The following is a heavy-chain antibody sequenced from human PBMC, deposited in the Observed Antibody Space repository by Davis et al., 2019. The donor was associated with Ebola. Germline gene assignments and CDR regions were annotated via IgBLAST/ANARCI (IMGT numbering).Heavy chain of an antibody. V-gene: IGHV1-18*01. J-gene: IGHJ6*02. Sequence: ASVKVSCKASGYTFTSYGISWVRQAPGQGLEWMGWISAYNGNTNYAQKLQGRVTMTTDTSTSTAYMELRSLRSDDTAVYYCARGGVRYGISQYGMDVWGQGTTVTVSS. CDR2: ISAYNGNT. D-gene: IGHD2-8*01. CDR1: GYTFTSYG. CDR3: ARGGVRYGISQYGMDV.